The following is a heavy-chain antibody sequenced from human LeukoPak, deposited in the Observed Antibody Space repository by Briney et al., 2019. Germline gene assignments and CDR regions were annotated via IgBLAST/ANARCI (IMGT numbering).Heavy chain of an antibody. CDR1: GGSFSGYY. CDR3: ARGLRRGYSYGGDFDY. D-gene: IGHD5-18*01. V-gene: IGHV4-34*01. Sequence: SETLSLTXAVYGGSFSGYYWSWIRQPPGKGLEWIGEINHSGSTNYNPSLKSRVTISVDTSKNQFSLRLSSVTAADTAVYYCARGLRRGYSYGGDFDYWGQGTLVTVSS. CDR2: INHSGST. J-gene: IGHJ4*02.